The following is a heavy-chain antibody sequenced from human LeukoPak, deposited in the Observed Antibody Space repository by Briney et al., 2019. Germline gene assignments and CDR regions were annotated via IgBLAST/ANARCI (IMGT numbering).Heavy chain of an antibody. J-gene: IGHJ5*02. CDR2: IIPIFGTA. CDR3: ARGPSVAAAGRNWFDP. Sequence: SVKVSCKASGGTFSSHAISWVRQAPGQELEWMGGIIPIFGTANYAQKFQGRVTITTDESTSTAYMELSSLRSEDTAVYYCARGPSVAAAGRNWFDPWGQGTLVTVSS. D-gene: IGHD6-13*01. V-gene: IGHV1-69*05. CDR1: GGTFSSHA.